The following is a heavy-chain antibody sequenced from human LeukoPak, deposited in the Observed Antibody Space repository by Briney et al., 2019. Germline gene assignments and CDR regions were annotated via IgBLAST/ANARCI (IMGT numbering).Heavy chain of an antibody. D-gene: IGHD3-9*01. V-gene: IGHV3-21*01. CDR1: GFTFSSYS. CDR2: ISSSSSYI. Sequence: GGTLRLSCAASGFTFSSYSVNWVRQAPGKGLEWVSSISSSSSYIYYADSVKGRFTISRDNAKNSLYLQMNSLRAEDTAVYYCARDQGYYDILTGYNGGDDYWGQGTLVTVSS. CDR3: ARDQGYYDILTGYNGGDDY. J-gene: IGHJ4*02.